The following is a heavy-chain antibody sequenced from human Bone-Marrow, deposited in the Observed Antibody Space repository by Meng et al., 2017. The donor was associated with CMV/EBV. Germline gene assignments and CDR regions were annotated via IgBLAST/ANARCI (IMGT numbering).Heavy chain of an antibody. D-gene: IGHD2-2*01. J-gene: IGHJ4*02. CDR1: GGSISSSSYY. CDR3: ARSAFEIVPAATGY. V-gene: IGHV4-39*07. Sequence: SETRSLTCTVSGGSISSSSYYWGWIRQPPGKGLEWIGSIYYSGSTYYNPSLKSRVTISVDTSKNQFSLKLSSVTAADTAVYYCARSAFEIVPAATGYWGQGTLVT. CDR2: IYYSGST.